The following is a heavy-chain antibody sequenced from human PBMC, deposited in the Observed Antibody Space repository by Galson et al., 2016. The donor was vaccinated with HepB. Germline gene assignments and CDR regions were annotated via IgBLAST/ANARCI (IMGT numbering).Heavy chain of an antibody. J-gene: IGHJ4*02. CDR2: VSSSSSSI. CDR3: ARGLGVGATAFDY. D-gene: IGHD1-26*01. V-gene: IGHV3-21*01. CDR1: GFTFRSYS. Sequence: SLRLSCAASGFTFRSYSMNWVRQAPGKGLEWVSSVSSSSSSIYYADSVRGRFTISRDNVKNSLYLQMNSLRAEDTAVYYCARGLGVGATAFDYWGQGTLVTVSS.